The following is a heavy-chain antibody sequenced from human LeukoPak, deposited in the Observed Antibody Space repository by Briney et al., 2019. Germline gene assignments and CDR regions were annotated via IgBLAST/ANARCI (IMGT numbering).Heavy chain of an antibody. CDR2: ISVYNVNT. D-gene: IGHD2-8*01. CDR1: GYTFTSYG. Sequence: ASVKVSCKASGYTFTSYGISWVRQAPGQGLEWMGWISVYNVNTSYAQKLQGRVTMTTDTSTSTVYMELSSLRSEDTAMYYCARRYCTNGVCYHDRGAFDIWGQGTMVTVSS. V-gene: IGHV1-18*01. J-gene: IGHJ3*02. CDR3: ARRYCTNGVCYHDRGAFDI.